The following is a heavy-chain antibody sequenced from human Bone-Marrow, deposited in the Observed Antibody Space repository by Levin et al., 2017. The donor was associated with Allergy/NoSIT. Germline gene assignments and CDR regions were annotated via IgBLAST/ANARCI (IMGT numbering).Heavy chain of an antibody. J-gene: IGHJ4*02. CDR1: GGSFSGYY. Sequence: SETLSLTCAVYGGSFSGYYWSWIRQPPGKGLEWIGEINHSGSTNYNPSLKSRVTISVDTSKNQFSLKLSSVTAADTAVYYCARGAVWSGYYYPEPLVDYFDYWGQGTLVTVSS. CDR2: INHSGST. CDR3: ARGAVWSGYYYPEPLVDYFDY. V-gene: IGHV4-34*01. D-gene: IGHD3-3*01.